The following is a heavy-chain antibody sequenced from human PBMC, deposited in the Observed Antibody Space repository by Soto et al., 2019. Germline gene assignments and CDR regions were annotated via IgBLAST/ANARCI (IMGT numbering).Heavy chain of an antibody. V-gene: IGHV4-31*03. J-gene: IGHJ6*02. CDR3: ARDRLMATAGAARYYYGLDV. D-gene: IGHD6-13*01. CDR2: IYYSGST. Sequence: QVQLQESGPGLVKPSQTLSLTCNVTGGSISSAGYYWSWIRQHPGKGLEWIGHIYYSGSTYYNPSLKSRLTVSVVTSKNQFFLMLTSVTAADTAVYYCARDRLMATAGAARYYYGLDVWGQGTTVTVSS. CDR1: GGSISSAGYY.